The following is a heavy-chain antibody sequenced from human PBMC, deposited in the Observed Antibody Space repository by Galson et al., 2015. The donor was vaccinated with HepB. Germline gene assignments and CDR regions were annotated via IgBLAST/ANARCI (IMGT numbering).Heavy chain of an antibody. Sequence: SLRLSCAASGFTFSDYAMAWVRQAPGKGLEWVSVIGGSGIHYADSVKGRFTISRDNSKNTLYLQMSSLRAEDTAVYFCAKGLNNWNYAFDIWGQGTMVTVSS. J-gene: IGHJ3*02. CDR1: GFTFSDYA. D-gene: IGHD1-7*01. CDR3: AKGLNNWNYAFDI. V-gene: IGHV3-23*01. CDR2: IGGSGI.